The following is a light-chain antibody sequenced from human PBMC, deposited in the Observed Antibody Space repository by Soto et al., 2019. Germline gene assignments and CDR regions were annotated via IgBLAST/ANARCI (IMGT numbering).Light chain of an antibody. CDR3: LQHNRYPWT. V-gene: IGKV1-17*03. J-gene: IGKJ1*01. Sequence: DIQMTQSPSAVSASVGDRVTITCRTSQDITNYLVWFQQKPGKVPERLIYGATNLQSGVPSRFSGSGSGTEFTRTISSLQPEDFATYYCLQHNRYPWTLGQGTKVDIK. CDR2: GAT. CDR1: QDITNY.